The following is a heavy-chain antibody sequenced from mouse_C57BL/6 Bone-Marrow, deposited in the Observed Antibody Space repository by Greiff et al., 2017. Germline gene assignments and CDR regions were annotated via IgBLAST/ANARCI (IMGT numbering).Heavy chain of an antibody. CDR2: INPNNGGT. D-gene: IGHD1-1*02. V-gene: IGHV1-26*01. CDR1: GYTFTDYY. Sequence: EVQLQQSGPELVKPGASVKISCKASGYTFTDYYMNWVKQSHGKSLEWIGDINPNNGGTSYNQKFKGKATLTVDKSSSTAYMELRSLTSEDSAVYYFARWGWCVPGAMDYWGQGTSVTVSS. CDR3: ARWGWCVPGAMDY. J-gene: IGHJ4*01.